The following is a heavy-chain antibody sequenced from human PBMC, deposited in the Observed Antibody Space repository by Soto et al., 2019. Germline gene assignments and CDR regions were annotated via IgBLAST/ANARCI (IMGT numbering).Heavy chain of an antibody. CDR2: ISGSGGST. V-gene: IGHV3-23*01. CDR1: GFTFSSYA. D-gene: IGHD3-3*01. J-gene: IGHJ4*02. Sequence: GGSLRLSCAASGFTFSSYAMSWVRQAPGEGLEWVSAISGSGGSTYYADSVKGRFTISRDNSKNTLYLQMNSLRAEDTAVYYCARGLHAIFGVVPLGYWGQGTLVTVSS. CDR3: ARGLHAIFGVVPLGY.